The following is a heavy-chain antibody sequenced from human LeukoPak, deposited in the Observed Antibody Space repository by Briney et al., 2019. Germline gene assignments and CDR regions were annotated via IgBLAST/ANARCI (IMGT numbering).Heavy chain of an antibody. Sequence: TSETLSLTCTVSGGSITRGTYYWGWIRQAAGKGLEWIGRIHTSGDTIYNPSLKSRVTISVDTSKNRFSLILSSVTAADTAVYYCARAGDSSGYYWVFDYWGQGTLVTVSS. CDR1: GGSITRGTYY. J-gene: IGHJ4*02. D-gene: IGHD3-22*01. CDR3: ARAGDSSGYYWVFDY. CDR2: IHTSGDT. V-gene: IGHV4-61*02.